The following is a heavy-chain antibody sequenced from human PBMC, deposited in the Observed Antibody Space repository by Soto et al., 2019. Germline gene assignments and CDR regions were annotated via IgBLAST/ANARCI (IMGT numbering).Heavy chain of an antibody. CDR3: ATTINCSSTSCYPYYFDY. Sequence: GASVKVSCKVSGYTLTELSMHWGRQAPGKRLEWMGGFDPEDGETIYAQKFQGRATMTEDTSTDTAYMELSSLRSEGTAVYYCATTINCSSTSCYPYYFDYWGQGTLVTVS. J-gene: IGHJ4*02. CDR1: GYTLTELS. D-gene: IGHD2-2*01. V-gene: IGHV1-24*01. CDR2: FDPEDGET.